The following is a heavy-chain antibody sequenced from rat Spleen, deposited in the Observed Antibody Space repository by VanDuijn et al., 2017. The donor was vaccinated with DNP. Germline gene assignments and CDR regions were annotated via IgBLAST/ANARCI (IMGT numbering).Heavy chain of an antibody. Sequence: EVQLQESGPGLVKPSQSLSLTCSVTGYSITSNYWGWIRQFPGNKVEYIGHISHSGSTNYNPSLISRISITRDTSKNQFFLHLNSVTTEDTATYFCARWTRYFDGWGQGVMVTVSS. CDR2: ISHSGST. D-gene: IGHD1-4*01. CDR3: ARWTRYFDG. CDR1: GYSITSNY. V-gene: IGHV3-1*01. J-gene: IGHJ2*01.